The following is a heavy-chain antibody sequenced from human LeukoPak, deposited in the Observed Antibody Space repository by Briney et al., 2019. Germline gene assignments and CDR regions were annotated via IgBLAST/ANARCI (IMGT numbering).Heavy chain of an antibody. J-gene: IGHJ4*02. Sequence: SVKVSCKASGCIFSSYAINWVRQAPGQGLEWMGRIIPIFGSANYAQKFQGRVTITADKSTRTAYMELSSLRAEDTALYYCAKGSRLREGGSYRFWGQGTLVTVSS. CDR1: GCIFSSYA. CDR3: AKGSRLREGGSYRF. V-gene: IGHV1-69*06. CDR2: IIPIFGSA. D-gene: IGHD3-16*02.